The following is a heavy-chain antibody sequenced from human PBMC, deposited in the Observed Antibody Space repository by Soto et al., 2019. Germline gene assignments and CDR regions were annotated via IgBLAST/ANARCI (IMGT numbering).Heavy chain of an antibody. D-gene: IGHD2-15*01. V-gene: IGHV4-39*01. CDR3: ARLGGVIAASDFDY. CDR1: GGSISSYY. J-gene: IGHJ4*02. CDR2: IYYTGNT. Sequence: SETLSLTCTVSGGSISSYYWGWVRQPPGKGLEWVGTIYYTGNTYYNPPLESRVTMSLQTSKNQFSLNLTSVTAADTAVYYCARLGGVIAASDFDYWGQGALVTVSS.